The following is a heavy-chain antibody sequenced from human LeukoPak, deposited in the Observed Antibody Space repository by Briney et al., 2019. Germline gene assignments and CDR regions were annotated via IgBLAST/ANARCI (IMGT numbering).Heavy chain of an antibody. Sequence: SETLSLTCTVSGGSISSYYWSWIRQPPGKGLEWIGYIYYSGSTNYNPSLKSRVTISVDTSKNQFSLKLSSVAAADTAVYYCARASKVGYSSGWYVIIDYWGQGTLVTVSS. J-gene: IGHJ4*02. CDR1: GGSISSYY. V-gene: IGHV4-59*01. CDR3: ARASKVGYSSGWYVIIDY. CDR2: IYYSGST. D-gene: IGHD6-19*01.